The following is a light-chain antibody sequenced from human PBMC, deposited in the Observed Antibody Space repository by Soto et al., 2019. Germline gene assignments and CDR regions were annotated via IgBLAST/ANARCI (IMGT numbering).Light chain of an antibody. CDR2: DAS. CDR1: QRDSHA. J-gene: IGKJ5*01. CDR3: QQRGSWPPSIN. Sequence: EVELRPNQATLSLSPMCVASLCCRTSQRDSHALAVYQQTPGQAPRLLIHDASSRASGIPARFSGSGSETDFTLTISMLEREDFAVYYCQQRGSWPPSINSGEGTRLEIK. V-gene: IGKV3-11*01.